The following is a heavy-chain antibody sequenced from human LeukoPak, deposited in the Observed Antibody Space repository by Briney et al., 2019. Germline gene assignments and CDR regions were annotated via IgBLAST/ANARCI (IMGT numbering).Heavy chain of an antibody. CDR2: ISGSGGST. Sequence: GGSLRLSCAASGFTFSSYAMSWVRQAPGKGLEWVSAISGSGGSTYYADSVKGRFTISRDNSKNTLYLQMNSLRAEDTAVYYCAIGYCSGGSCPNYYGMDVWGQGTTVTVSS. CDR3: AIGYCSGGSCPNYYGMDV. D-gene: IGHD2-15*01. CDR1: GFTFSSYA. J-gene: IGHJ6*02. V-gene: IGHV3-23*01.